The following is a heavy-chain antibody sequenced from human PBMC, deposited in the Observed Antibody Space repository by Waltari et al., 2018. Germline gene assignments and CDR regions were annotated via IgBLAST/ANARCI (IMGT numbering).Heavy chain of an antibody. Sequence: QVQLQESGPGLVKPSETLSLTCTVSGGSISSHYWSWIRQPPGKGLEWIGYIYYSGSTNYNPSLKSRVTISVDTSKNQFSLKLSSVTAADTAVYYCARGDGDYYLDYWGQGTLVTVSS. V-gene: IGHV4-59*11. CDR1: GGSISSHY. CDR3: ARGDGDYYLDY. CDR2: IYYSGST. J-gene: IGHJ4*02. D-gene: IGHD4-17*01.